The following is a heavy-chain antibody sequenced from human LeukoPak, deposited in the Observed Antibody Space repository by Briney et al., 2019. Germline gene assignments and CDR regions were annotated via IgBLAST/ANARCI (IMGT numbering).Heavy chain of an antibody. V-gene: IGHV1-2*02. CDR3: TREDY. CDR2: INPNTGGT. CDR1: EYIFTDYY. J-gene: IGHJ4*02. Sequence: GASVKVSCKASEYIFTDYYIFWVRQASGQGLEWMGWINPNTGGTTYAQKFQDRVTMTRDTSINTAYMELNRLTSDDTAVYYCTREDYWGRGTLVTVSS.